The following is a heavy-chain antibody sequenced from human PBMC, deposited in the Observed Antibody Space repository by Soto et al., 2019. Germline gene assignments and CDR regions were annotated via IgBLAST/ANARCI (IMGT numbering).Heavy chain of an antibody. V-gene: IGHV3-23*01. D-gene: IGHD2-8*02. CDR2: ISGSGGST. Sequence: HPGGSLRLSCAASGFTFSSYAMSWVRQAPGKGLEWVSAISGSGGSTYYADSVKGRFTISRDNSKNTLYLQMNSLRAEDTAVYYCSRDPGGYPLGHFNVWGQGTMVTVSS. CDR1: GFTFSSYA. J-gene: IGHJ3*01. CDR3: SRDPGGYPLGHFNV.